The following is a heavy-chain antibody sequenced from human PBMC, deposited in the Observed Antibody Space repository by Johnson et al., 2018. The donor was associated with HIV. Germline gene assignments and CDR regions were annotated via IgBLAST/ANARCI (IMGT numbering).Heavy chain of an antibody. V-gene: IGHV3-11*04. CDR1: GFSFSDYY. Sequence: VQLVESGGGLVKPGGSLRLSCAASGFSFSDYYMSWIRQAPGKGLEWVSYISSSGSNLYHADSVKGRFTISRANAKNSLYLQINSLRAEDTAVYYCARERATLWFRASGAAFDIWGQGTMVTVSS. CDR3: ARERATLWFRASGAAFDI. CDR2: ISSSGSNL. D-gene: IGHD3-10*01. J-gene: IGHJ3*02.